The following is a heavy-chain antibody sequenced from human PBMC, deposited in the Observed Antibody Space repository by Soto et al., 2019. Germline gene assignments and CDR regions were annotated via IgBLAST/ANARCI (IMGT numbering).Heavy chain of an antibody. J-gene: IGHJ6*02. V-gene: IGHV1-8*01. D-gene: IGHD3-9*01. CDR1: GYTFTSYD. CDR2: MNPNSGNT. Sequence: ASVKVSCKASGYTFTSYDINWVRQATGQGLEWMGWMNPNSGNTGYAQKFQGRVTMTRNTSISTAYMELSSLRSEDTAVYYCSRNSELRYFDWLQSRSYYYYGMDVWGQGTTVTVSS. CDR3: SRNSELRYFDWLQSRSYYYYGMDV.